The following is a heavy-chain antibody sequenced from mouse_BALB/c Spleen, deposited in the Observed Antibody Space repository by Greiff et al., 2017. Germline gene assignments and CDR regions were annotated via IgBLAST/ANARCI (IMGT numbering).Heavy chain of an antibody. J-gene: IGHJ4*01. D-gene: IGHD2-2*01. CDR1: GDSITSGY. Sequence: VQLKESGPSLVKPSQTLSLTCSVTGDSITSGYWNWIRKFPGNKLEYMGYISYSGSTYYNPSLKSRISITRDTSKNQYHLQLNSVTTEDTATYYCARYRVTTDYYAMDYWGQGTSVTVSS. CDR3: ARYRVTTDYYAMDY. CDR2: ISYSGST. V-gene: IGHV3-8*02.